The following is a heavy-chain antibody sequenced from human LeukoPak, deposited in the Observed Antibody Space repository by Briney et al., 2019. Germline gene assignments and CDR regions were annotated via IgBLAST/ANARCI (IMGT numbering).Heavy chain of an antibody. D-gene: IGHD4-17*01. CDR1: GFTFTTYA. V-gene: IGHV3-23*01. CDR2: ITGSGSST. Sequence: PGGSLRLSCAASGFTFTTYAMSWVRQAPGKGLEWVSSITGSGSSTYYADSVKGRFTISRDNSKNTMYLQMNSLRAEDTAVYYCVKDGATVLGFYWGQGTLVTVSS. J-gene: IGHJ4*02. CDR3: VKDGATVLGFY.